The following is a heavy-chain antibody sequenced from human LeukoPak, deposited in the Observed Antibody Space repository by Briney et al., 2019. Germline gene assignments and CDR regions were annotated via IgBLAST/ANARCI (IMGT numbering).Heavy chain of an antibody. CDR3: ATAYIAAAGSFDY. J-gene: IGHJ4*02. V-gene: IGHV1-69*04. CDR1: GGTFNSSA. Sequence: SVKVSCKASGGTFNSSAINWVRQAPGQGLEWMGRIIPMLDVANYAQNFQGRVTITADKSTSTAYMELNSLKSEDTAVYYCATAYIAAAGSFDYWGQGTLVTVSS. CDR2: IIPMLDVA. D-gene: IGHD6-13*01.